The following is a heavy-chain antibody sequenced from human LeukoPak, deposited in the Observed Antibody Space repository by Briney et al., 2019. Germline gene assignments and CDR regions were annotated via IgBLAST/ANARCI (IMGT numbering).Heavy chain of an antibody. V-gene: IGHV4-4*07. Sequence: PSETLSLTCTVSGGSISSYYWSWIRQPAGKGLEWIGRIYTSVSTNYNPSLKSRVTMSVDTSKNQFSLKLSSVTAADTAVYYCAKELRGARYYYYMDVWGKGTTVTVSS. J-gene: IGHJ6*03. CDR2: IYTSVST. CDR1: GGSISSYY. CDR3: AKELRGARYYYYMDV. D-gene: IGHD4/OR15-4a*01.